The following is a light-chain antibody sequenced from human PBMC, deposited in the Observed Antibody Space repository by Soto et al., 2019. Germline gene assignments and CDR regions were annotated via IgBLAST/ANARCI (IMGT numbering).Light chain of an antibody. V-gene: IGKV3-20*01. Sequence: ELVLPQSPGTLSLSPGERATLSCGASQSVKSTYLAWYQKKPGQAPRLLIYGASSRATGIPDRFSGSGSGTDFALTISRLEAEDFAVYYCQHYGSSPANTFGQGTKVDIK. CDR2: GAS. J-gene: IGKJ2*01. CDR1: QSVKSTY. CDR3: QHYGSSPANT.